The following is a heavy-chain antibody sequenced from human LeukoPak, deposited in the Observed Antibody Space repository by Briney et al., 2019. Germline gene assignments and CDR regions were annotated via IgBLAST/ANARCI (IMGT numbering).Heavy chain of an antibody. V-gene: IGHV3-11*04. CDR1: GFPFSDYY. D-gene: IGHD6-13*01. J-gene: IGHJ6*03. CDR2: ISSSDSTI. Sequence: GGSLRLSCTASGFPFSDYYMSWIRQAPGKGLEWISYISSSDSTIYYADSVKGRFTISRDNAKNTLYLQMNSLRAEDTAVYYCARAAYSSSWPNYYFYYYMDVWGKGTTVTVSS. CDR3: ARAAYSSSWPNYYFYYYMDV.